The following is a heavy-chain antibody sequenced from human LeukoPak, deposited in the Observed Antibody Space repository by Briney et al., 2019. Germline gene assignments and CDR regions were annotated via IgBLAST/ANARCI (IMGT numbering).Heavy chain of an antibody. CDR3: AKVQLGIGVDY. CDR1: GLTVSSEY. J-gene: IGHJ4*02. CDR2: IYGAGAT. D-gene: IGHD7-27*01. V-gene: IGHV3-53*01. Sequence: GGSLTLSCAAYGLTVSSEYLAWVRQAPGKGLEWISVIYGAGATYYADSVEGRFTISRDDSKNTLYLQMNSLRAEDTAVYYCAKVQLGIGVDYWGQGTLVTVSS.